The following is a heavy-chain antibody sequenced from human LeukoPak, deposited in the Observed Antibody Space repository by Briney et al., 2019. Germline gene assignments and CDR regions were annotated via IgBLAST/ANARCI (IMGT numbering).Heavy chain of an antibody. D-gene: IGHD2-2*01. V-gene: IGHV3-21*01. Sequence: GGSLRLSCAASGFTFSSYSMNWVRQAPGKGLEWVSSISSSSSYIYYADSVKGRFTISRDNAKNSLYLQMNSLRAEDTAVCYCARGSYCSSTSCYNGWGQGTLVTVSS. CDR3: ARGSYCSSTSCYNG. CDR1: GFTFSSYS. CDR2: ISSSSSYI. J-gene: IGHJ4*02.